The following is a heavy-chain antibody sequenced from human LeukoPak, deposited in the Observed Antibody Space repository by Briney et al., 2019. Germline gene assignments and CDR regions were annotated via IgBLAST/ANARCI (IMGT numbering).Heavy chain of an antibody. J-gene: IGHJ4*02. D-gene: IGHD2-15*01. Sequence: GGSLRLSGSDSGFTVSVNYVSWVRQAPGKGLEWVSVIYSGGDTYYADSVKGRFTISRDNSQNTLYLQMHSLRAEDTAVYYCAGRPGYCSGGGCPYLDDWGQGTLVTVSS. V-gene: IGHV3-53*01. CDR2: IYSGGDT. CDR3: AGRPGYCSGGGCPYLDD. CDR1: GFTVSVNY.